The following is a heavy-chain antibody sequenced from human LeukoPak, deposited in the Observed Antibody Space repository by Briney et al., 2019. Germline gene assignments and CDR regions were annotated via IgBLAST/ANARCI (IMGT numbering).Heavy chain of an antibody. CDR2: IYSGGNT. V-gene: IGHV3-53*01. CDR1: GFTVSSNY. J-gene: IGHJ4*02. Sequence: PGGSLRLSCAASGFTVSSNYMSWVRQAPGKGLEWVSIIYSGGNTFYADSVKGRFTISRDNSKNTLYLQMNSLKTEDTAVYYCTTGFFRMVTNDYWGQGTLVTVSS. CDR3: TTGFFRMVTNDY. D-gene: IGHD2-21*02.